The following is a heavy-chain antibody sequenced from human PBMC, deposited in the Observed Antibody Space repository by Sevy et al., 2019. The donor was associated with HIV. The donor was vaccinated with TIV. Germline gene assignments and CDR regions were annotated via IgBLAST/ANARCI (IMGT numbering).Heavy chain of an antibody. V-gene: IGHV3-48*03. CDR3: AKDLTERYSTSSGDFDY. Sequence: GGSLRLSCEASGFTFSSYEMNWVRQAPGKGLEWVSYISSSGTTIKYADSVKGRFTISRDNAKNSLHMQMNSLRSEDTAVYYCAKDLTERYSTSSGDFDYWGQGSLVTVSS. CDR2: ISSSGTTI. CDR1: GFTFSSYE. D-gene: IGHD6-6*01. J-gene: IGHJ4*02.